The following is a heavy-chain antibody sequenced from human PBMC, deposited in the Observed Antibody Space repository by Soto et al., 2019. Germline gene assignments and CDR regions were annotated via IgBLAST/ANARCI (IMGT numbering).Heavy chain of an antibody. Sequence: ASVKVSCKASGYTFTSYYMHWVRQAPGQGREWMGIINPSGGSTSYAQKFQGRVTMTRDTSTSTVYMELSSLRSEDTAVYYCARDQSGDYVWGSYRYTVYYYGMDVWGQGXTVTVYS. CDR1: GYTFTSYY. D-gene: IGHD3-16*02. CDR2: INPSGGST. J-gene: IGHJ6*02. CDR3: ARDQSGDYVWGSYRYTVYYYGMDV. V-gene: IGHV1-46*01.